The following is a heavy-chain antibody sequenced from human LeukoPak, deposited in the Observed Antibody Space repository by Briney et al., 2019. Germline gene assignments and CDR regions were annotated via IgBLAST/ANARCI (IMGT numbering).Heavy chain of an antibody. Sequence: GGSLKLSCAASGFTFSIYGMGWVRHAPGRGLEWVAFIRYDGSNKYYGDSVEGRLSISRDNSQNTLYLQMNSLRAEGTAVYYCAKAYGDYFDYWGQGTLVTVSS. D-gene: IGHD4-17*01. J-gene: IGHJ4*02. V-gene: IGHV3-30*02. CDR2: IRYDGSNK. CDR3: AKAYGDYFDY. CDR1: GFTFSIYG.